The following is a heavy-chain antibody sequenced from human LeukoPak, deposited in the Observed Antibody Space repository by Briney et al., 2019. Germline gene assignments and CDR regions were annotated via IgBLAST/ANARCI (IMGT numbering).Heavy chain of an antibody. D-gene: IGHD1-26*01. Sequence: GGSLRLSCAASGFTFDDYAMHWVLQAPGKGLEWVSGISWNSGSIGYADSVKGRFTISRDNAKNSLYLQMNSLRAEDTALYYCARSPKWELAPGYFDYWGQGTLVTVSS. CDR3: ARSPKWELAPGYFDY. CDR1: GFTFDDYA. J-gene: IGHJ4*02. CDR2: ISWNSGSI. V-gene: IGHV3-9*01.